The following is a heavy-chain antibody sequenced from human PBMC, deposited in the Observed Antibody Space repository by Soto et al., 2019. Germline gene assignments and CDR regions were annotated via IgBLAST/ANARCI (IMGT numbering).Heavy chain of an antibody. D-gene: IGHD3-10*01. Sequence: EVQLVESGGGLVKPGGSLRLSCAASGFTFSSYSMNWVRQAPGKGLEWVSSISSSSSYIYYADSVKGRFTISRDNAKNSLYLQMNSLRAEDTAVYYCARGKGHYGSGSYYYWGQGTLVTVSS. V-gene: IGHV3-21*01. J-gene: IGHJ4*02. CDR1: GFTFSSYS. CDR3: ARGKGHYGSGSYYY. CDR2: ISSSSSYI.